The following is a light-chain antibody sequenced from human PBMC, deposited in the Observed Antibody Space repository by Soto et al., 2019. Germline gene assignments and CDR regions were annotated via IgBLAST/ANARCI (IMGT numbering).Light chain of an antibody. J-gene: IGLJ2*01. CDR2: EVS. V-gene: IGLV2-8*01. CDR3: ASYTGSDTLV. CDR1: SSDVGGYNY. Sequence: QSALTQPPSVSGSPGQSVTISCTGTSSDVGGYNYVSWYQQHPGKAPKLMIYEVSKRPSGVPDRLSGSKSGNTASLTVSGLQVEDEADYYCASYTGSDTLVFGGGTQLTVL.